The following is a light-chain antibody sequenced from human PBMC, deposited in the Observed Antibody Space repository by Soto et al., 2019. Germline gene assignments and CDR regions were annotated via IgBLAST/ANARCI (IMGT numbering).Light chain of an antibody. Sequence: EIVLTQSPATLSLSPGERATLSCRASQSLSTYLAWYQQKPGQAPRLLIYDASNRATGIPARFSGSGSGTDFTLTISSLEPEDFAVYYCQHRVSWPLTFGGGTKVEIK. CDR3: QHRVSWPLT. CDR1: QSLSTY. V-gene: IGKV3-11*01. CDR2: DAS. J-gene: IGKJ4*01.